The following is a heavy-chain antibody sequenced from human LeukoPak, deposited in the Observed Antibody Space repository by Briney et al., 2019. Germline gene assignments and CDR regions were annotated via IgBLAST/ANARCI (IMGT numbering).Heavy chain of an antibody. D-gene: IGHD3-22*01. J-gene: IGHJ3*02. CDR2: ISYDGSNK. CDR1: GFTFSSYS. V-gene: IGHV3-30*03. CDR3: ARVRTPVVDI. Sequence: GGSLRLSCVASGFTFSSYSMNWVRQAPGKGLEWVAVISYDGSNKYYADSVKGRFTISRDNSKNTLYLQMNSLRAEDTAVYYCARVRTPVVDIWGQGTMVTVSS.